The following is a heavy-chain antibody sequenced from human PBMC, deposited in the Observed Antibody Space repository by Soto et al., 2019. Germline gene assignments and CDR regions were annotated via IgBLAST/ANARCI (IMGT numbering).Heavy chain of an antibody. CDR3: AHKSPDWHFDL. CDR1: GFSLSTSGVG. J-gene: IGHJ2*01. CDR2: INWNDDN. Sequence: SGPTLVKPTQTLTLTCTFSGFSLSTSGVGVGWIRQPPGKALEWLALINWNDDNRYSPSLKSRLTITRDTSKNQVVLTLTNIDPVDTATYYCAHKSPDWHFDLWGRGTLVTVSS. V-gene: IGHV2-5*01.